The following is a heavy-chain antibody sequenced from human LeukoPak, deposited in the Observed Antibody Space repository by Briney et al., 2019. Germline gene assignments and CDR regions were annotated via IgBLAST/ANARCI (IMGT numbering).Heavy chain of an antibody. CDR2: MNPNSGAT. Sequence: ASVKVSCRTSGYSFTTYDINWVRRATGQGLEWMGWMNPNSGATGLAQKFQGRVTMTRDTSTSTVYMELSSLRSEDTAVYYCARDGDSSGFDAFDIWGQGTMVTVSS. CDR3: ARDGDSSGFDAFDI. J-gene: IGHJ3*02. V-gene: IGHV1-8*01. D-gene: IGHD3-22*01. CDR1: GYSFTTYD.